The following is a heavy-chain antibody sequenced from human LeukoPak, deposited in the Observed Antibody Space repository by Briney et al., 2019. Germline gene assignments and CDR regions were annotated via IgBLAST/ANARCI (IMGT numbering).Heavy chain of an antibody. J-gene: IGHJ6*02. CDR1: GYTLTELS. Sequence: ASVKVSCKVSGYTLTELSMHWVRQAPGKGLEWMGGFDPEDGETIYAQKFQGRVTMTEDTSTDTAYMELSSLRSEDTAVYYCATSGDIVVVPAAIDYYYGMDVWGQGTTVTGSS. CDR2: FDPEDGET. V-gene: IGHV1-24*01. CDR3: ATSGDIVVVPAAIDYYYGMDV. D-gene: IGHD2-2*02.